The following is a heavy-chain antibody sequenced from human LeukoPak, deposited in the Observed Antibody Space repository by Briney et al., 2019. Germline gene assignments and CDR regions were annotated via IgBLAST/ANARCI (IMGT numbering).Heavy chain of an antibody. Sequence: PSETLSLTCAVYGGSFSGYYWSWIRQPPGKGLEWIGEINHSGSTNYNPSLKSRVTISVDTSKNQFSLKLSSVTAADTAVCYCASSALVVPAAMRWFDPWGQGTLVTVSS. CDR3: ASSALVVPAAMRWFDP. D-gene: IGHD2-2*01. J-gene: IGHJ5*02. CDR1: GGSFSGYY. V-gene: IGHV4-34*01. CDR2: INHSGST.